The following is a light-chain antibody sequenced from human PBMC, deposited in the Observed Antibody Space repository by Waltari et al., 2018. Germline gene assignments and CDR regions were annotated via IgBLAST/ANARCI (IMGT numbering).Light chain of an antibody. CDR2: RDI. J-gene: IGLJ2*01. V-gene: IGLV3-9*01. Sequence: SYEVTQPLSVSVALGQTARITCEGNNIGGKNVTWYQQKAGQAPVQVTYRDINRPSGIPERVSGSNSGNTATLTISRAQAEDEAEYFCQAWDTFTHVVFGGGTKLTVL. CDR3: QAWDTFTHVV. CDR1: NIGGKN.